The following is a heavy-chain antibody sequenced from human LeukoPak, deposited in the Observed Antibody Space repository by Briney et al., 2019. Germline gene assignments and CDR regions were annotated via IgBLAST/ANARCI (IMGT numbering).Heavy chain of an antibody. Sequence: PGGSLRLSCAASGFTFSSYAMSWVRQAPGKGLEWVSAISGSGGSTYYADSVKGRFTISRDNAKNSLYLQMNSLRAEDTAVYYCARETRSSGDRVWYFDYWGQGTLVTVSS. CDR1: GFTFSSYA. CDR2: ISGSGGST. J-gene: IGHJ4*02. CDR3: ARETRSSGDRVWYFDY. V-gene: IGHV3-23*01. D-gene: IGHD7-27*01.